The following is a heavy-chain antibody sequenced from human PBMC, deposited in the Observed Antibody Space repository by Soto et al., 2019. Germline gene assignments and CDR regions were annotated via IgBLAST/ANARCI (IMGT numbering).Heavy chain of an antibody. Sequence: EVQLVESGGGSVKPGGSLRLSCVASGFLFNNAWMSWVRQAPGKGLEWVGGIKRKTDGETTDYAAPVKGRFTISRDESEHTLYLHMNSLKTEDTAVYYCCTDSYVFVWGSYSFLQYRGQGTLVTVTS. CDR2: IKRKTDGETT. CDR1: GFLFNNAW. V-gene: IGHV3-15*01. D-gene: IGHD3-16*02. CDR3: CTDSYVFVWGSYSFLQY. J-gene: IGHJ4*02.